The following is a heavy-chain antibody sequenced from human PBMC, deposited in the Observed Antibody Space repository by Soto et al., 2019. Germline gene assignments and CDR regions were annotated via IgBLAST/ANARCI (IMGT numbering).Heavy chain of an antibody. J-gene: IGHJ4*02. CDR3: ARDNEGHLDY. CDR2: VDPNSGAT. V-gene: IGHV1-2*02. Sequence: QVQLVQSGAEMKKPGASVKVSCRPSGYSFTAFYIHWVRQAPGQGLEWMGWVDPNSGATRNAQNFQGRVTMTRDTATSTVYMELNWLRSDDTAVYYCARDNEGHLDYWGQGTLVTVSS. D-gene: IGHD2-8*01. CDR1: GYSFTAFY.